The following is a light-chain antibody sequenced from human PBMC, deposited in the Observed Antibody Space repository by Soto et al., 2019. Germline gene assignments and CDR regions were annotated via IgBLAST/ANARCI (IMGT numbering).Light chain of an antibody. Sequence: QSVLAQPASVSGARGQRVTISCTGSSSNIGADYDVHWYQQLPGTAPKLLIYGNSDRPSGVPERFSGSKSGTSASLAITGLQPEDEADYYCQSYDSTLSGYVFGTRTKVT. CDR3: QSYDSTLSGYV. V-gene: IGLV1-40*01. CDR2: GNS. CDR1: SSNIGADYD. J-gene: IGLJ1*01.